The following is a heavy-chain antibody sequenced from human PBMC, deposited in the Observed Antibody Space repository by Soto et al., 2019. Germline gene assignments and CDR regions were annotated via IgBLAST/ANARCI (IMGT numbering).Heavy chain of an antibody. CDR2: ISYDGSNK. CDR3: ARDPTIFGVVIFDY. CDR1: GFTFSSYA. J-gene: IGHJ4*02. Sequence: GGSLRLSCAASGFTFSSYAMHWVRQAPGKGLEWVAVISYDGSNKYYADSVKGRFTISRDNSKNTLYLQMNSLRAEDTAVYYCARDPTIFGVVIFDYWGQGTLVTVSS. D-gene: IGHD3-3*01. V-gene: IGHV3-30-3*01.